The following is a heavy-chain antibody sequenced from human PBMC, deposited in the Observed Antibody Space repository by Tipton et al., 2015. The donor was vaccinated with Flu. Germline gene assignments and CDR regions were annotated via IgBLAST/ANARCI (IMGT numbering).Heavy chain of an antibody. Sequence: SLRLSCAASGFTFTNYEMNWVRQAPGKGLEWLSYISKGLNTVYYADPVKGRFTISRDNAKNSVFLQMNSLRAEDTAVYYCARGVVATDALDFWGQGTLVTVSS. J-gene: IGHJ4*02. CDR3: ARGVVATDALDF. CDR2: ISKGLNTV. D-gene: IGHD2-21*01. CDR1: GFTFTNYE. V-gene: IGHV3-48*03.